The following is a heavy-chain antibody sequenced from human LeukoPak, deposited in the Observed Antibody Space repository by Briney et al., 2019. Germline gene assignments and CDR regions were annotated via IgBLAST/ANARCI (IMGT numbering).Heavy chain of an antibody. CDR2: IKQDGSEK. CDR1: GFTFSSYW. J-gene: IGHJ6*03. Sequence: GGSLRLSCAASGFTFSSYWMSWVRQAPGKGLEWVANIKQDGSEKYYVDSVKGRFTISRDNAKNSLYLQMNSLRAEDTAVYYCARAVVPAAMRVSGYYYMDVWGKGTTVTISS. CDR3: ARAVVPAAMRVSGYYYMDV. D-gene: IGHD2-2*01. V-gene: IGHV3-7*03.